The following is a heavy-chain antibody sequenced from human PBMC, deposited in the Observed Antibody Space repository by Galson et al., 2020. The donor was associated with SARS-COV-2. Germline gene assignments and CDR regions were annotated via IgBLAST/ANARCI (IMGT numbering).Heavy chain of an antibody. D-gene: IGHD1-1*01. Sequence: GSLRLSCAASGFIFSDYYMTWVRQAPGKGLEWVSSISSSSSYKYYADSVKGRLTVTRDNSKNTLYLQMNSLRAEDTAVYYCARTTGTGSFGVMPMDLYYFDYWGQGTLVTVSS. CDR1: GFIFSDYY. CDR3: ARTTGTGSFGVMPMDLYYFDY. V-gene: IGHV3-21*01. CDR2: ISSSSSYK. J-gene: IGHJ4*02.